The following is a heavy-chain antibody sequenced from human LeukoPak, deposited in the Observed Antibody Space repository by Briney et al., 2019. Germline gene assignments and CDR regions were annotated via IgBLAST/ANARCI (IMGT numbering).Heavy chain of an antibody. D-gene: IGHD3-10*01. V-gene: IGHV4-59*01. J-gene: IGHJ5*02. Sequence: SETLSLTCTVSGGSISPYFWSWMRQTPGKGLEWIGYISYTGSTNYNPALKSRVTISVDTPKNQFSLQLTSVTAADTAVYYCARDDYRGVTNFDPWGQGTLVTVSS. CDR2: ISYTGST. CDR1: GGSISPYF. CDR3: ARDDYRGVTNFDP.